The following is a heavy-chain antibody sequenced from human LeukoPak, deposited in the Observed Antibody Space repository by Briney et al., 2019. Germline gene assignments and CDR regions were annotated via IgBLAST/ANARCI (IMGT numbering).Heavy chain of an antibody. D-gene: IGHD6-6*01. CDR1: GFTFSSYA. CDR2: IYSNGGST. V-gene: IGHV3-64*01. CDR3: AREASIVARSSDY. J-gene: IGHJ4*02. Sequence: GGTLRLSCAASGFTFSSYAVHWVRQAPGKGLEYVSAIYSNGGSTSYANSVKGRFTISRDNSKNTLYLQMGSLRAEDMAVYYCAREASIVARSSDYWGQGTLVTVSS.